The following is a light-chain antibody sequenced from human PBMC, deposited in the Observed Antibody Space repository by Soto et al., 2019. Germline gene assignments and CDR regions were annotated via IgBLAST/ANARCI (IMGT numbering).Light chain of an antibody. Sequence: QSVLTQPASVSGSPGQSITISCTGTSSDIGAYNYVSWYQQHPGKAPKLVIYEVSDRPSGVSARFSGYKSGNTASLTISGLQAEDDADYYCSSYTSSSSLYVFGTGTKVTVL. CDR3: SSYTSSSSLYV. J-gene: IGLJ1*01. V-gene: IGLV2-14*01. CDR2: EVS. CDR1: SSDIGAYNY.